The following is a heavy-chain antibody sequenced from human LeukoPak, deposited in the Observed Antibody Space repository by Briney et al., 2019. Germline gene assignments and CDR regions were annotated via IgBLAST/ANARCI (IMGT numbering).Heavy chain of an antibody. CDR2: INSDGSST. D-gene: IGHD4/OR15-4a*01. CDR1: GFTFSSYW. CDR3: ARMVLGGFDY. Sequence: GESLRLSCAASGFTFSSYWRHWVRQAPGKGLVWVSRINSDGSSTNYADSVKGRFTISRDNAKNTLYLQMNSLRAEDTAVYYCARMVLGGFDYWGQGTLVTVSS. J-gene: IGHJ4*02. V-gene: IGHV3-74*01.